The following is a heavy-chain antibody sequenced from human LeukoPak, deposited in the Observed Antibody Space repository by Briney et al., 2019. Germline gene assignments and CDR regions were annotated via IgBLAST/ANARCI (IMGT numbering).Heavy chain of an antibody. CDR1: GGSISSYY. CDR2: IYTSGST. D-gene: IGHD3-10*01. Sequence: KPSETLSLTRTVSGGSISSYYWSWIRQPAGKGLEWIGRIYTSGSTNYNPSLKSRVTMSVDTSKNQFSLKLSSVTAADTAVYYCARDGLWFGELRSKTYPFDPWGQGTLVTVSS. J-gene: IGHJ5*02. CDR3: ARDGLWFGELRSKTYPFDP. V-gene: IGHV4-4*07.